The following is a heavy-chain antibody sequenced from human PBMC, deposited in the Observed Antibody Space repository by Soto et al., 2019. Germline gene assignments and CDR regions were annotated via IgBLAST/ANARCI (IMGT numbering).Heavy chain of an antibody. CDR3: VGGQYYFDY. D-gene: IGHD3-10*01. CDR2: ISYDGTNK. Sequence: QVQLVESGGDVVQPGRSLRLSCAASGFPFTTYGMHWVREGPGKGLEWVAVISYDGTNKYYADSVKGRFTISRDNSKNTLYLQMNSRRPEDTALYYCVGGQYYFDYRGQGTLVTVSS. V-gene: IGHV3-30*03. J-gene: IGHJ4*02. CDR1: GFPFTTYG.